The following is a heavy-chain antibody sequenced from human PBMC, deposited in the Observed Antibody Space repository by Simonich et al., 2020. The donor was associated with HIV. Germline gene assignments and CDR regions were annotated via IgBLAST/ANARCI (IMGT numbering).Heavy chain of an antibody. Sequence: QVQLQESGPGLVKPSGTLSLTCAVSGDSISRSNWWSWVRQPPGKGLEWIGEIYHSGSTNYNPSLKSRVTISIDKSKNQFSLKLSSVTAADTAVYYCASVRYGSGSYYSDYWGQGTLVTVSS. D-gene: IGHD3-10*01. CDR1: GDSISRSNW. CDR2: IYHSGST. J-gene: IGHJ4*02. CDR3: ASVRYGSGSYYSDY. V-gene: IGHV4-4*02.